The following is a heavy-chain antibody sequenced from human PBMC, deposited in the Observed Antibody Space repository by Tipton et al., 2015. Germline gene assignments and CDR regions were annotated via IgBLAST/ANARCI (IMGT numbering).Heavy chain of an antibody. CDR1: GDSIYSSHYY. D-gene: IGHD6-19*01. J-gene: IGHJ4*02. CDR2: IYHTGTT. Sequence: TLSLTSAVSGDSIYSSHYYWASIRQPPGKTLEWIGYIYHTGTTNYNPSLKSRLTLSVDSSKNQFSLSLSSVTAADTAVYYCVRGQWPGWELPPSGWGQGSLVPVSS. CDR3: VRGQWPGWELPPSG. V-gene: IGHV4-61*05.